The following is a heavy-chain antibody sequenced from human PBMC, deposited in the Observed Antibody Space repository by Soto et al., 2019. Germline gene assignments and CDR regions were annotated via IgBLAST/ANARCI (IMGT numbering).Heavy chain of an antibody. J-gene: IGHJ4*02. CDR1: GSAFSGYS. V-gene: IGHV3-30-3*01. CDR2: ISYDGTNT. CDR3: ATSSPHFDN. Sequence: QVQLVESGGGVVQPGRSLRLSCAASGSAFSGYSMHWVRQAPGKGLEWVAIISYDGTNTYYADSVRGRFTVSRDNSRNTLNLQMNSLRVEDTAVYYCATSSPHFDNWGQGTLVTASS.